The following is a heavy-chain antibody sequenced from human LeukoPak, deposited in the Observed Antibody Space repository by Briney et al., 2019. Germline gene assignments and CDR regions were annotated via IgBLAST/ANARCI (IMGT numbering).Heavy chain of an antibody. V-gene: IGHV1-8*01. CDR3: ARGPHYSNYGQNNWFDP. J-gene: IGHJ5*02. Sequence: ASVEVSCKASGYTFTSYDINWVRQATGQGLEWMGWMNPNSGNTGYAQKFQGRVTMTRNTSISTAYMELSSLRSEDTAVYYCARGPHYSNYGQNNWFDPWGQGTLVTVPS. D-gene: IGHD4-11*01. CDR2: MNPNSGNT. CDR1: GYTFTSYD.